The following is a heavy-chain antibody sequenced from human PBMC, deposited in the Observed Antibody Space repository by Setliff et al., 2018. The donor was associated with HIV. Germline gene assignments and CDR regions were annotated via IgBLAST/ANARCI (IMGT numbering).Heavy chain of an antibody. D-gene: IGHD5-12*01. CDR2: IQQDGSEN. V-gene: IGHV3-7*01. CDR1: GYTFSSYW. J-gene: IGHJ4*02. Sequence: SLRLSCAASGYTFSSYWMAWVRQCPGKGLEWVANIQQDGSENYFVDSVKGRFTISRDNTRSSLFLHMDSLTAEDTAVYYCAREALSRDGYSYFDYWGLGALVTVS. CDR3: AREALSRDGYSYFDY.